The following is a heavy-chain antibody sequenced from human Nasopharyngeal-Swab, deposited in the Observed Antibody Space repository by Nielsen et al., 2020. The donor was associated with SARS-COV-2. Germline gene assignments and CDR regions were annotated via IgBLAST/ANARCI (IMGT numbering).Heavy chain of an antibody. Sequence: WVRQAPGQGLEWLGWISAYNGNTNYAQKLQGRVTMTTDTSTSTAYMELTSLRSDDPAVYYCGRDRGRDGYTSGRDYWGQGTLVTVSS. CDR2: ISAYNGNT. CDR3: GRDRGRDGYTSGRDY. V-gene: IGHV1-18*01. J-gene: IGHJ4*02. D-gene: IGHD5-24*01.